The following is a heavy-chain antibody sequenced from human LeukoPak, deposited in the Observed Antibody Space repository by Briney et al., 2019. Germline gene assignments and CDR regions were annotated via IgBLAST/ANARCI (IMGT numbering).Heavy chain of an antibody. Sequence: ASVKVSCKASGYTFTGYYMHWVRQAPGQGLEWMGWISAYNGNTNYAQKLQGRVTMTTDTSTSTAYMELRSLRSDDTAVYYCARFGEFVDAFDIWGQGTMVTVSS. D-gene: IGHD3-10*01. CDR1: GYTFTGYY. CDR2: ISAYNGNT. V-gene: IGHV1-18*04. CDR3: ARFGEFVDAFDI. J-gene: IGHJ3*02.